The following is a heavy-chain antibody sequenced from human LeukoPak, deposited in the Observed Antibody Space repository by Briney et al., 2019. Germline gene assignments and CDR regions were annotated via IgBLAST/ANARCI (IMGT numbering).Heavy chain of an antibody. CDR1: GFTVSSNY. CDR2: IYSGGST. J-gene: IGHJ4*02. CDR3: AKNRMGVYYFDY. V-gene: IGHV3-53*01. Sequence: GGSLRLSCAASGFTVSSNYMSWVRQAPGKGLEWVSVIYSGGSTYYADSVKGRFTISRDNSKNTLYLQMNSLRAEDSALYYCAKNRMGVYYFDYWGQGTLVTVSS. D-gene: IGHD3-16*01.